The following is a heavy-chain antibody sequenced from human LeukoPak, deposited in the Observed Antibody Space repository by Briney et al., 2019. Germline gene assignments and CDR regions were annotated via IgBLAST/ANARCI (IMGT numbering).Heavy chain of an antibody. CDR3: AKGVSSWYYFDD. CDR2: ISYDGSNK. D-gene: IGHD6-13*01. Sequence: GRSLRLSCAASGFTFGSYGMHWVRQAPGKGLEWVAVISYDGSNKYYADSVKGRFTISRDNSKNTLFLQMSSLRTEDTAVYHCAKGVSSWYYFDDWGQGTLVTVSS. J-gene: IGHJ4*02. CDR1: GFTFGSYG. V-gene: IGHV3-30*18.